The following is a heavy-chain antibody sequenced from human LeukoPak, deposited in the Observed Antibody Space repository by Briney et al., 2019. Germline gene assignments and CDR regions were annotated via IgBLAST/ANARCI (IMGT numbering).Heavy chain of an antibody. CDR3: ARANSFAIRVDY. Sequence: ASVKVSCKASGYTFTNYDIHWVRQAAGQGLEWMGWMNPNSGNTDYAQKLQGRVTFTRDTSIDTAYMELTSLTSEDTAVYYCARANSFAIRVDYWGQGTLVTVST. CDR2: MNPNSGNT. D-gene: IGHD5-18*01. V-gene: IGHV1-8*01. J-gene: IGHJ4*02. CDR1: GYTFTNYD.